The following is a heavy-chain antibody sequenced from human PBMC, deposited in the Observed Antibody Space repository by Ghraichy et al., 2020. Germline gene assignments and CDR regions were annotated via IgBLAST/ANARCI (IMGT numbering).Heavy chain of an antibody. Sequence: GGSLRLSCAASGFTFSSYSMNWVRQAPGKGLEWVSSISSSSSYIYYADSVKGRFTISRDNAKNSLYLQMNSLRAEDTAVYYCARDPNWFGELFGYYYGMDVWGQGTTVTVSS. CDR2: ISSSSSYI. CDR1: GFTFSSYS. D-gene: IGHD3-10*01. J-gene: IGHJ6*02. V-gene: IGHV3-21*01. CDR3: ARDPNWFGELFGYYYGMDV.